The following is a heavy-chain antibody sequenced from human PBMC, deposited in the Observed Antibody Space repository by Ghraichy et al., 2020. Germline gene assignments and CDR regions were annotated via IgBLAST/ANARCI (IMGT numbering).Heavy chain of an antibody. D-gene: IGHD1-7*01. CDR1: GFTFSSYS. J-gene: IGHJ4*02. V-gene: IGHV3-48*02. CDR3: ARGGGLELRRGLDY. Sequence: GESLNISCAASGFTFSSYSMNWVRQAPGKGLEWVSYISSSSSTIYYADSVKGRFTISRDNAKNSLYLQMNSLRDEDTAVYYCARGGGLELRRGLDYWGQGTLVTVSS. CDR2: ISSSSSTI.